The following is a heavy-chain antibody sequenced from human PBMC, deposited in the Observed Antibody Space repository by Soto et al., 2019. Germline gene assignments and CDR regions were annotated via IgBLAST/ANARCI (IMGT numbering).Heavy chain of an antibody. CDR1: GFTFTNHN. D-gene: IGHD1-20*01. Sequence: EVQLVESGGGLVKPGGSLRLSCAASGFTFTNHNMNWVRQAPGKGLEWVSSISSSSSFRNYADSVKGRFSISRDNDKNLVYLQMDSLRAEDTAVYYCAKGDNGNIRGWFDPWGQGTLVTVSS. CDR2: ISSSSSFR. V-gene: IGHV3-21*02. J-gene: IGHJ5*02. CDR3: AKGDNGNIRGWFDP.